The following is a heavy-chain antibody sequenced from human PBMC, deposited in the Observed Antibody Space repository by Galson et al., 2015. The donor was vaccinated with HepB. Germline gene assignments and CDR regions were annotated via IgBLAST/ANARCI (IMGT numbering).Heavy chain of an antibody. V-gene: IGHV4-39*01. D-gene: IGHD6-19*01. CDR1: GGSISSSSYY. CDR2: IYYSGST. CDR3: ARHGGQWLDGRSHAFDI. J-gene: IGHJ3*02. Sequence: ETLSLTCTVSGGSISSSSYYWGWIRQPPGKGLEWIGSIYYSGSTYYNPSLKSRVTISVDTSKNQFSLKLSSVAAADTAVYYCARHGGQWLDGRSHAFDIWGQGTMVTVSS.